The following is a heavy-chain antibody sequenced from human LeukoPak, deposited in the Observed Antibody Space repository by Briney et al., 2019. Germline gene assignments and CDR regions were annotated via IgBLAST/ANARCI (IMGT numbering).Heavy chain of an antibody. V-gene: IGHV4-34*01. CDR1: GGSFSGYY. CDR3: ARGTSNYYDSSGYFRSNWYYFDY. D-gene: IGHD3-22*01. J-gene: IGHJ4*02. CDR2: INHSGST. Sequence: PSETLSLTCAVYGGSFSGYYWSWIRQPPGKGLEWIGEINHSGSTNYNPSLKSRVTISVDTSKNQFSLKLSSVTAADTAVYYCARGTSNYYDSSGYFRSNWYYFDYWGQGTLVTVPS.